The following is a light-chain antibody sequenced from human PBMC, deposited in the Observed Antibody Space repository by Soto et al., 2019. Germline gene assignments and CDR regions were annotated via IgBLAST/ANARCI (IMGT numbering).Light chain of an antibody. V-gene: IGKV3-15*01. Sequence: ETVMTQSPATLSVSPGERATLSCRASQSVTSNFAWYQQRPGQAPRLLIYDASPRATGIPARFSGSGSGIEFTLTISSLPSEDFAVYYCQQYNAWPPWALGQGTKVEIK. CDR1: QSVTSN. CDR3: QQYNAWPPWA. J-gene: IGKJ1*01. CDR2: DAS.